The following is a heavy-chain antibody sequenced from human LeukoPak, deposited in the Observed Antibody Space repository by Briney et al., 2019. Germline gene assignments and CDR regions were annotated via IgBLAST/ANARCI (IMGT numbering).Heavy chain of an antibody. Sequence: GGSLRLSCAAAGYSFSSYWMHWVRQVPGKGLVWVSRIDNYGRTTDYADSVKGRFTISRDNVQNTLYLQMNSLNAEDTAVYYCARDVGGAGSFWGQGTLVTVSS. CDR1: GYSFSSYW. CDR2: IDNYGRTT. CDR3: ARDVGGAGSF. J-gene: IGHJ4*02. V-gene: IGHV3-74*01. D-gene: IGHD3-10*01.